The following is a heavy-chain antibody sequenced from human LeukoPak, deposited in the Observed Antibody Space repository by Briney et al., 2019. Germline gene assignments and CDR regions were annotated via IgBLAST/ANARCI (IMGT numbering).Heavy chain of an antibody. J-gene: IGHJ6*02. CDR2: LYSAGNT. CDR3: VRERYYYGMDV. V-gene: IGHV3-66*01. Sequence: GGSLRLSCAASGFSFSNYGMHWVRQAPGKGLEWVAILYSAGNTYYADSVKGRLTISRDDSKNMLYLQMNSLRAEDAAVYYCVRERYYYGMDVWGQGTTVTVSS. CDR1: GFSFSNYG.